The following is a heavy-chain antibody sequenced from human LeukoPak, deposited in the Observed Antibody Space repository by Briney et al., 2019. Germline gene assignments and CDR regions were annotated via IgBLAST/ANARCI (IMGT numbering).Heavy chain of an antibody. J-gene: IGHJ6*02. Sequence: ASVNVSCKASGGTFSSHAISWVRQAPGQGLEWMGGIIPIFGTANYAQKFQGRVTITADESTSTAYMELSSLRSEDTAVYYCATTSTGCSSTSCYLTRYYGMDVWGQGTTVTVSS. D-gene: IGHD2-2*01. CDR3: ATTSTGCSSTSCYLTRYYGMDV. V-gene: IGHV1-69*13. CDR1: GGTFSSHA. CDR2: IIPIFGTA.